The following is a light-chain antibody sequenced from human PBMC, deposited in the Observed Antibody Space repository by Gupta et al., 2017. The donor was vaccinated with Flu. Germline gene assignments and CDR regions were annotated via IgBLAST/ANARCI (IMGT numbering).Light chain of an antibody. CDR3: LQANTFPLT. CDR1: QGIGSW. V-gene: IGKV1-12*01. J-gene: IGKJ4*01. CDR2: AAS. Sequence: LSSVSASVGDSVRITCRASQGIGSWLAWYQLKPGKAPKVLISAASTLESGVPSRFSGSGYETDFTLTITSLRPEDFATYFCLQANTFPLTFGGGTTVEMK.